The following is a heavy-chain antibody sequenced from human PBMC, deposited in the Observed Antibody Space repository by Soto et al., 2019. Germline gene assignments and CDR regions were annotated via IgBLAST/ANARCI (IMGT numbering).Heavy chain of an antibody. CDR2: ISGGGATT. CDR1: GFTFSTYG. Sequence: PGGSLRLSCTASGFTFSTYGMNWVGQASERGLEWCSTISGGGATTHYADSVRGRFTISRDKLKNTLTLQLNNGEGEPTALGYFSPDYTYDVSGYKRFDYWRPGTLVTVSS. D-gene: IGHD3-9*01. CDR3: SPDYTYDVSGYKRFDY. V-gene: IGHV3-23*01. J-gene: IGHJ4*02.